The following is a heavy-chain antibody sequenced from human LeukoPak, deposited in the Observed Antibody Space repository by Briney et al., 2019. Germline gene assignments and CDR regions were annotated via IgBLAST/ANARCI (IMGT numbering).Heavy chain of an antibody. J-gene: IGHJ3*02. CDR3: AKRMVGYYDILTGEDDAFDI. Sequence: GGSLRLSCAASGFTFSSYSMNWVRQAPGKGLEWVSYISSSGSTIYYADSVKGRFTISRDNAKNSLYLQMNSLRAEDTAVYYCAKRMVGYYDILTGEDDAFDIWGQGTMVTVSS. V-gene: IGHV3-48*04. D-gene: IGHD3-9*01. CDR2: ISSSGSTI. CDR1: GFTFSSYS.